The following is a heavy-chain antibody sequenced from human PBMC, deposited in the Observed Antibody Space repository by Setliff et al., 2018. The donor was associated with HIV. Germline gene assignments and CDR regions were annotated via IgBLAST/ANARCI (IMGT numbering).Heavy chain of an antibody. Sequence: PSETLSLTCTVSGGSISSSNYYWGWIRQPPGKGLEWIGSIFYSGSTYYNPSLKNRVTISVDRSKNRISLKMRSMTAADTAVYYCARAYSGYDGGWFDPWGQGTLVTVSS. CDR3: ARAYSGYDGGWFDP. CDR1: GGSISSSNYY. J-gene: IGHJ5*02. D-gene: IGHD5-12*01. CDR2: IFYSGST. V-gene: IGHV4-39*07.